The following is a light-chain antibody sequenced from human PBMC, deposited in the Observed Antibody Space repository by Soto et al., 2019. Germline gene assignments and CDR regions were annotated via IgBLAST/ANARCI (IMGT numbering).Light chain of an antibody. CDR3: AARYDSLSAL. CDR2: RNN. CDR1: SSNIGSNY. Sequence: QSVLTQPPSASGTPGQRVTISCSGSSSNIGSNYVYWYQQLPGTAPKLLIYRNNQRPSGVPDRFSGSKSGTSASLAISGLRSEYLVEYHRAARYDSLSALFATGPKVTVL. J-gene: IGLJ1*01. V-gene: IGLV1-47*01.